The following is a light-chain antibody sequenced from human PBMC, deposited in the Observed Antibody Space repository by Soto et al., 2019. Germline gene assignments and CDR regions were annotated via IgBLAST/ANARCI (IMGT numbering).Light chain of an antibody. Sequence: DIVMTQSPDSLAVSLGERATINCRSSQSVLYSSNNKNHLAWYQQKPGQPPKLLIYWASTRESGVPDRFSGSGSGTDFTLTISSLQAEDVAIYYCQQYYSTPPTFGHGTKVEIK. CDR1: QSVLYSSNNKNH. CDR3: QQYYSTPPT. CDR2: WAS. J-gene: IGKJ1*01. V-gene: IGKV4-1*01.